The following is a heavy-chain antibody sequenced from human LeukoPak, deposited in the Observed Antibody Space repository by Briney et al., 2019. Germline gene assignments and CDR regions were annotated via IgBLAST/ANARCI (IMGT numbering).Heavy chain of an antibody. D-gene: IGHD6-13*01. J-gene: IGHJ4*02. CDR1: GGSISSSSYF. CDR2: IYYNGNT. V-gene: IGHV4-39*07. Sequence: SETLSLTCTVSGGSISSSSYFWGWIRQPPGKGLEWTGSIYYNGNTYYKPSLKSRVTISVDTSKNLFSLKLTSVIAADTAVYYCARGATTAGLRFDYWGQGTLVTVSS. CDR3: ARGATTAGLRFDY.